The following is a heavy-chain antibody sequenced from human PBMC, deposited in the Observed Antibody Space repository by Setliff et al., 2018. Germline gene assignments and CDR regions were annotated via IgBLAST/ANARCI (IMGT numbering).Heavy chain of an antibody. CDR2: ISGSGGAT. Sequence: TGGSLRLSCEASGFTFTYYSMSWVRQAPGKGLEWVSAISGSGGATYYTDSVKGRFTISRDNSKNTLYLQMNSLRAEDTAVYYCARGGDIITISGVVTPDYYYYMDVWGKGTAVTVSS. CDR1: GFTFTYYS. J-gene: IGHJ6*03. D-gene: IGHD3-3*01. V-gene: IGHV3-23*01. CDR3: ARGGDIITISGVVTPDYYYYMDV.